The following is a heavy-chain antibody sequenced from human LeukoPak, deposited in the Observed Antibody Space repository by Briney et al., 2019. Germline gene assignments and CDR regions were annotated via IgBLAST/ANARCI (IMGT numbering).Heavy chain of an antibody. Sequence: ASVKVSCKASGYTFTGYYMHWVRQARGQGLEWMGWINPKGDGTNYAQKFRGSVTMTRDTSISTAYMELSRLRSDDTSVYYCASPGVAVADVVYWGQGTLVTVSS. CDR2: INPKGDGT. CDR1: GYTFTGYY. CDR3: ASPGVAVADVVY. J-gene: IGHJ4*02. V-gene: IGHV1-2*02. D-gene: IGHD6-19*01.